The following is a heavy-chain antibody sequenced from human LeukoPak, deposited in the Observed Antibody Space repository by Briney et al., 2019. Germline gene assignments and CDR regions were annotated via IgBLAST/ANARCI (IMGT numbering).Heavy chain of an antibody. J-gene: IGHJ4*02. Sequence: GASVKVSCKASGYTFTSYGISWVRQAPGQGLEWMGWISAYNGNANYAQKLQGRVTMTTDTSTSTAYMELRSLRSDDTAVYYCARDLGDIVVVIETWPDYWGQGTLVTVSS. CDR3: ARDLGDIVVVIETWPDY. CDR1: GYTFTSYG. CDR2: ISAYNGNA. V-gene: IGHV1-18*01. D-gene: IGHD2-21*01.